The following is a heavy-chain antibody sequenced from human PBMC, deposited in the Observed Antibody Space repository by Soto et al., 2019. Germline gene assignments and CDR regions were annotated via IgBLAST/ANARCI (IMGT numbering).Heavy chain of an antibody. CDR3: ARVEVDFWSGSSPSNVGMDV. Sequence: SETLSLTCTVSGGSISSNYWSWIRQPPGKGLEWIGYIFHSGSTTYNPSLKCRVTMSVDTSKNQFSLNLSSVTAADTAVYYCARVEVDFWSGSSPSNVGMDVWGQGTTVT. V-gene: IGHV4-59*01. J-gene: IGHJ6*02. D-gene: IGHD3-3*01. CDR2: IFHSGST. CDR1: GGSISSNY.